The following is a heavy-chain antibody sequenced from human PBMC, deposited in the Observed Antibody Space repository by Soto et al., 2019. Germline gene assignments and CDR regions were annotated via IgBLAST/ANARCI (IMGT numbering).Heavy chain of an antibody. CDR3: AREGLVLVPTTVNSDYYYYAMDV. Sequence: SVTVSCKDSGDTFNTNSITWMRQVPKQGLEWMGGIIPRSAKSNYAQKFQGRVTITADESTSTAYMELSSLRSEDTAVYYCAREGLVLVPTTVNSDYYYYAMDVWGQGTTVTVSS. CDR2: IIPRSAKS. D-gene: IGHD2-2*01. CDR1: GDTFNTNS. J-gene: IGHJ6*02. V-gene: IGHV1-69*13.